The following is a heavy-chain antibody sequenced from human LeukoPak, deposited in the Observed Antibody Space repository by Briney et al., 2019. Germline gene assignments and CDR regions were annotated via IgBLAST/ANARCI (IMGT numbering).Heavy chain of an antibody. D-gene: IGHD5-24*01. J-gene: IGHJ4*02. CDR1: GYRFSNYA. Sequence: EGSLRLSCSTSGYRFSNYAMSWVRQAPGKGLEWVSAVTGSGADTYYAGSVQGRFTVSRDKTKNTLFLHMNNLRAEDTAKYYCAFGRDGYAHFLDYWGQGTLVTVSS. V-gene: IGHV3-23*01. CDR3: AFGRDGYAHFLDY. CDR2: VTGSGADT.